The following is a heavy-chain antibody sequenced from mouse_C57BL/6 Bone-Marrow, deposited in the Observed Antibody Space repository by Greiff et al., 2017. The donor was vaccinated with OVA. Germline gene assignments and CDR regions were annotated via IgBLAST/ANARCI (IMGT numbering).Heavy chain of an antibody. D-gene: IGHD1-1*01. CDR1: GDNGNSDW. CDR2: IAPNSGGT. V-gene: IGHV1-72*01. CDR3: ARGVYYGSSSAWFAY. J-gene: IGHJ3*01. Sequence: QVQLQQPGAELVKPGASVKLSGKASGDNGNSDWMNWGKQRPGRGLEWIGRIAPNSGGTKYNEKFKSKATLTVDKPSSTAYMQLSSLTSEDSAVYYCARGVYYGSSSAWFAYWGQGTLVTVSA.